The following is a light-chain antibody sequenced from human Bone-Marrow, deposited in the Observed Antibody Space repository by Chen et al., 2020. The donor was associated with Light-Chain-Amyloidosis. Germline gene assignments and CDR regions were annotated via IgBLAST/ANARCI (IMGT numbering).Light chain of an antibody. V-gene: IGLV3-21*02. CDR2: DDS. CDR1: NIGSTS. Sequence: SYVLTQPSSVSVAPGQPATIACGGNNIGSTSVHWYQQPPGHAPLLVVYDDSDRPSGIPVRLSGSNSGNTATLTISRVEAGDEADYYCQVWDRSSDRPVFGGGTKLTVL. J-gene: IGLJ3*02. CDR3: QVWDRSSDRPV.